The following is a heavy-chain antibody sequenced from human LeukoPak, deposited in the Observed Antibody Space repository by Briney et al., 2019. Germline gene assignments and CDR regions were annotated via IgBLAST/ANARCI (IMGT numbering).Heavy chain of an antibody. CDR3: AKGWRGQYQRPSVCDY. CDR2: ISGSGGST. V-gene: IGHV3-23*01. Sequence: PGGSLRLSCAASGFTFTSYAMSWVRQPPGKGLEWVSAISGSGGSTYYADSVKGRFTISRDNSYNTLYLQMNSLRAEDTAVYYCAKGWRGQYQRPSVCDYWGQGTLVTVSS. D-gene: IGHD2-2*01. CDR1: GFTFTSYA. J-gene: IGHJ4*02.